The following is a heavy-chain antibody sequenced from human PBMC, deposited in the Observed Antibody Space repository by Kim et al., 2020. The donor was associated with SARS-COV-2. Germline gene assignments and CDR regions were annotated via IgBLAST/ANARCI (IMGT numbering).Heavy chain of an antibody. CDR2: IGSNGGST. CDR1: GFTLSSYA. V-gene: IGHV3-64*01. J-gene: IGHJ4*02. Sequence: GGSLRLSCAASGFTLSSYAMHWVRQAPGKGLEYVSAIGSNGGSTYYANSVKGRFTISRDNSKNTLYLQMVSLRAEDMAVYYCARAPHCSGGSCWVTYFDYWGQGTLVAVSS. D-gene: IGHD2-15*01. CDR3: ARAPHCSGGSCWVTYFDY.